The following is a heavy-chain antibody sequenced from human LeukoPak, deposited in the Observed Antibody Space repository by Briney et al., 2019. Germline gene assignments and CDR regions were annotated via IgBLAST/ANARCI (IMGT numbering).Heavy chain of an antibody. CDR1: GFTFSSYG. Sequence: GGSLRLSCAASGFTFSSYGMHWVRQAPGKGLEWVAFIRYDGSNKYYADSVKGRFTISRDNSKNTLYLQMNSLRAEDTAVYYCAKDQLSGPPFYYYYMDVWGKGTTVTISS. CDR3: AKDQLSGPPFYYYYMDV. J-gene: IGHJ6*03. V-gene: IGHV3-30*02. CDR2: IRYDGSNK. D-gene: IGHD1-1*01.